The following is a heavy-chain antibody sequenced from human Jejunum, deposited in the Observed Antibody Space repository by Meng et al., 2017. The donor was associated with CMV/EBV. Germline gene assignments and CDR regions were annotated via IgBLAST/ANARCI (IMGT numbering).Heavy chain of an antibody. J-gene: IGHJ4*02. Sequence: GGGVVQPGGSLRLSCAASGFTFSSDGMHWVRQAPGRGPEWVAFIEYDGSDKYYADSMKGRFTISRDNSKNTMYLQMTSLKAEDTALYYCAKDVDHWGQGTLVTVSS. CDR2: IEYDGSDK. CDR1: GFTFSSDG. V-gene: IGHV3-30*02. CDR3: AKDVDH.